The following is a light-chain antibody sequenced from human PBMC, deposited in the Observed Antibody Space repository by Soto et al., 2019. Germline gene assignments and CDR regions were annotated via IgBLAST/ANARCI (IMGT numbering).Light chain of an antibody. CDR2: GAS. CDR3: QLYGSSGT. J-gene: IGKJ1*01. V-gene: IGKV3-20*01. CDR1: QSVSSSY. Sequence: EIVLTQSPGTLSLSPGERATLSCRASQSVSSSYLAWYQQKPGQAPRLLIYGASSRATGIPDRFSGSGSGRDFTLTISRLEPEDFAVYYWQLYGSSGTFGQGTKVEIK.